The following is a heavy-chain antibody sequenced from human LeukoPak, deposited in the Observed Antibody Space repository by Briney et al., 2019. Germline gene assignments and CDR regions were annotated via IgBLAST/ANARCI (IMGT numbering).Heavy chain of an antibody. CDR2: IIPIFGTA. V-gene: IGHV1-69*13. CDR3: ARATYYYGSGSYYSFDY. J-gene: IGHJ4*02. Sequence: ASVKVSCKASGGTFSSYAISWVRQAPGQGLEWMGGIIPIFGTANYAQKFQGRVTITADESTSTAYMELSSLRSDDTAVYYCARATYYYGSGSYYSFDYWGQGTLVTVSS. CDR1: GGTFSSYA. D-gene: IGHD3-10*01.